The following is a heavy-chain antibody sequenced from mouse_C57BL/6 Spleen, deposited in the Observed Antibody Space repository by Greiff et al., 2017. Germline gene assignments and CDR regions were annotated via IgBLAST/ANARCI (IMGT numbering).Heavy chain of an antibody. D-gene: IGHD1-1*01. Sequence: EVKVVESGGGLVKPGGSLKLSCAASGFTFSDYGMHWVRQAPEKGLEWVAYISSGSSTIYYADTVKGRFTISRDNAKNTLFLQMTSLRSEDTAMYYCARTGGSSLFAYWGQGTLVTVSA. V-gene: IGHV5-17*01. CDR1: GFTFSDYG. CDR2: ISSGSSTI. CDR3: ARTGGSSLFAY. J-gene: IGHJ3*01.